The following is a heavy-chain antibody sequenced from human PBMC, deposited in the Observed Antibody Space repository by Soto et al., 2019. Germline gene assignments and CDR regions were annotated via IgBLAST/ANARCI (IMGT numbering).Heavy chain of an antibody. CDR3: SRPLGYCSGGSCFPFDY. D-gene: IGHD2-15*01. CDR1: GFTFRSYW. CDR2: IKQDGSEK. J-gene: IGHJ4*02. Sequence: GGSLRLSCAASGFTFRSYWMTWVRQAPGKGLEWVANIKQDGSEKYYVDSVKGRFTISRDNAKNSLYLQMNSLGAEDSAVYYCSRPLGYCSGGSCFPFDYWGQGTLVTVSS. V-gene: IGHV3-7*05.